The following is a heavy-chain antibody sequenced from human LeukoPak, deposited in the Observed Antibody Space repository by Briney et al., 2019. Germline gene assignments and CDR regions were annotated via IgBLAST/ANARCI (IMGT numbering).Heavy chain of an antibody. CDR3: ARGSGFWSGYFDY. J-gene: IGHJ4*02. Sequence: GGSLRLSCAASGFTFSSYGMHWVRQAPGKGLEWVAVIWYDGSNKYYADSVKGRFTISRDNSKNTLYLQMNSLRAEDTAVYYCARGSGFWSGYFDYWGQGTLVTVSS. CDR2: IWYDGSNK. CDR1: GFTFSSYG. D-gene: IGHD3-3*01. V-gene: IGHV3-33*01.